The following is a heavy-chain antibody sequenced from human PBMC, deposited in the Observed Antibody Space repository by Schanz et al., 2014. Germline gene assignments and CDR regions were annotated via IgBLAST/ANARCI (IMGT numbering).Heavy chain of an antibody. D-gene: IGHD3-9*01. Sequence: VQLVESGGGVVQPGGSLRLSCAASGFTFFTYNMNWVRQAPGRGLEWISYIGSSSTTMYYADSVKGRFTISRDNAKNSLYLQRNRLIDEATVVYYCARDHPHRGVTGYYNDVWGQGTSVTVSS. CDR3: ARDHPHRGVTGYYNDV. CDR1: GFTFFTYN. CDR2: IGSSSTTM. J-gene: IGHJ6*02. V-gene: IGHV3-48*02.